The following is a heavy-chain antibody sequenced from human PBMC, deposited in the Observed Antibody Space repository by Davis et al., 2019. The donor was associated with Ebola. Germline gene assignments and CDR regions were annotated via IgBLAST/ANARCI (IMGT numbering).Heavy chain of an antibody. Sequence: MPSETLSLTCAVYGGSFSGYYWSWLRQPPGKGLEWIGEINHSGSTNYNPSLKIRVTISVDTSKNQFSLKLSSVTAADTAVYYCARGLITFGGAYYFDYWGQGTLVTVSS. J-gene: IGHJ4*02. V-gene: IGHV4-34*01. CDR3: ARGLITFGGAYYFDY. CDR2: INHSGST. D-gene: IGHD3-16*01. CDR1: GGSFSGYY.